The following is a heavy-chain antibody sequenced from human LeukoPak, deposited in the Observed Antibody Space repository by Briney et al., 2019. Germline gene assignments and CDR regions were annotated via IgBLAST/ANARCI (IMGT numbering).Heavy chain of an antibody. CDR3: ARGIVVVPAALSYYYGMDV. J-gene: IGHJ6*02. V-gene: IGHV4-59*01. CDR2: IYYSGST. CDR1: GGSISNYY. D-gene: IGHD2-2*01. Sequence: SETLSLTCTVSGGSISNYYWSWIRQPPGKGLEWIGYIYYSGSTNYNPSLKSRVTISVDTSKNQFSLKLSSVTAADTAVYYCARGIVVVPAALSYYYGMDVWGQGTTVTVSS.